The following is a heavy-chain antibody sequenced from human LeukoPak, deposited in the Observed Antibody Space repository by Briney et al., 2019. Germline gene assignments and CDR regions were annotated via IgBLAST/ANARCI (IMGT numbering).Heavy chain of an antibody. D-gene: IGHD3-9*01. CDR2: IYTSGST. CDR3: ARGRRYFDWLYDY. V-gene: IGHV4-4*07. CDR1: GGSFSSYY. Sequence: KPSETLSLTCTVSGGSFSSYYWGWIRQPAGKRLEWIGRIYTSGSTNYNPSLKSRVTISVDTSKNQFSLKLSSVTAADTAVYYCARGRRYFDWLYDYWGQGTLVTVSS. J-gene: IGHJ4*02.